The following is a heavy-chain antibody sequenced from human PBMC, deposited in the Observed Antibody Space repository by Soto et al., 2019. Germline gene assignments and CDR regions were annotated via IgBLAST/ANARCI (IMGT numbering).Heavy chain of an antibody. CDR3: GEKGYSYGPGYFDY. V-gene: IGHV4-4*02. J-gene: IGHJ4*02. Sequence: QVQLQESGPGLVKPSGTLSLTCAVSGGSISSSNWWSWVRQPPGKGLQWIGEIYHSGSTNYNHSLKSRVTISVDKSKNKLSLKLSCVTAADTAVYYCGEKGYSYGPGYFDYWGQGTLVTVSS. CDR2: IYHSGST. D-gene: IGHD5-18*01. CDR1: GGSISSSNW.